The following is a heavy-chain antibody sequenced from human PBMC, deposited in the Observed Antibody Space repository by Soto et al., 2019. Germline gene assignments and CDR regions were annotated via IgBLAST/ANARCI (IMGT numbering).Heavy chain of an antibody. V-gene: IGHV4-31*03. Sequence: TLSLTCTVSGGSISSGGYYWSWIRQHPGKGLEWIGYIYYSGSTYYNPSLKSRVTISVDTSKNQFSLKLSSVTAADTAVYYCARGELLWFGELFSYYGMDVWGQGTTVTVSS. CDR2: IYYSGST. J-gene: IGHJ6*02. CDR3: ARGELLWFGELFSYYGMDV. D-gene: IGHD3-10*01. CDR1: GGSISSGGYY.